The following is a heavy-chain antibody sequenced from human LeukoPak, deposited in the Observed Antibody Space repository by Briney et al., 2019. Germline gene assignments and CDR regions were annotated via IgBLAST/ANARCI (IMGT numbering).Heavy chain of an antibody. D-gene: IGHD1-7*01. CDR1: DYSISSGYY. Sequence: SETLSLTCIVSDYSISSGYYWGWIRQPPGKGLEWIGSIYHSGTTYYNPSLKSRVTISVDTSKNQFSLKLSSVTAADTAVYYCARDRRWTYYWFDPWGQGTLVTVSS. CDR2: IYHSGTT. CDR3: ARDRRWTYYWFDP. J-gene: IGHJ5*02. V-gene: IGHV4-38-2*02.